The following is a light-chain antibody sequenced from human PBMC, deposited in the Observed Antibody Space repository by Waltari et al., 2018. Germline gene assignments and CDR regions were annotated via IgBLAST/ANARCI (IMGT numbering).Light chain of an antibody. Sequence: QLVLTQSPSASASLGASVKLTCTLSRGHSTYAIAWHQQQPEKGPRYLMKLNSDGTHNKGDGVPDRFSGASSGAERYLPIASLQSEDEADYYCQTWGTGIRVFGGGTKLTVL. CDR3: QTWGTGIRV. J-gene: IGLJ3*02. CDR1: RGHSTYA. CDR2: LNSDGTH. V-gene: IGLV4-69*01.